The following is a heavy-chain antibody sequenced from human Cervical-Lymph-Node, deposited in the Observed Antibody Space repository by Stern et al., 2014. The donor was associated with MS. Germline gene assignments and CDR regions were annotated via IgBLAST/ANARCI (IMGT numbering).Heavy chain of an antibody. CDR2: ISYDGRDK. V-gene: IGHV3-30*04. Sequence: QVQLVQSGGGVVQPGRSLRLSCAASGFVFRRYALHWVRQAPGKGLEWVALISYDGRDKYYTDSVKGRFTVSRDNSNNTVDLEMNSLRLEDTAVYYCAKGGSGSYSDWGQGSLVTVSS. CDR3: AKGGSGSYSD. CDR1: GFVFRRYA. D-gene: IGHD1-26*01. J-gene: IGHJ4*02.